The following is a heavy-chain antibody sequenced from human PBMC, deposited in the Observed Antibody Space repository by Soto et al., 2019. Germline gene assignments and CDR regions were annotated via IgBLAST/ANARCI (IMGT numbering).Heavy chain of an antibody. J-gene: IGHJ6*02. V-gene: IGHV4-34*01. CDR2: VGHTGIT. CDR3: ARGHRVETPGGGKLYFYSYGMDA. D-gene: IGHD2-21*02. Sequence: SETLSLTXAVYGGSFTNYHWTWIRQSPGKGLEWIGEVGHTGITKYNPSLKGRVSIALDTSKNQFSLKVQSVTAADTALYYCARGHRVETPGGGKLYFYSYGMDAWGQGTTVTVSS. CDR1: GGSFTNYH.